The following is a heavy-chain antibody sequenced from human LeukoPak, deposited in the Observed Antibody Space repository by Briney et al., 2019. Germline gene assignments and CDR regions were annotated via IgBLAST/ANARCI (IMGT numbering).Heavy chain of an antibody. CDR3: ARDRGYQLLSVGPYCYYGMDV. D-gene: IGHD2-2*01. CDR2: IYYSGST. Sequence: SETLSLTCTVSGGSISSYYWSWIRQPPGKGLEWIGYIYYSGSTNYNPSLKSRVTISVDTSKNQFSLKLSSVTAADTAVYYCARDRGYQLLSVGPYCYYGMDVWGQGTTVTVSS. CDR1: GGSISSYY. J-gene: IGHJ6*02. V-gene: IGHV4-59*01.